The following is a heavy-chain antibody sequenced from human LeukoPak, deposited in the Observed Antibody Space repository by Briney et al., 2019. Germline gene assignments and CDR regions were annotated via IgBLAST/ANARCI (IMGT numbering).Heavy chain of an antibody. CDR1: GYTFTGYY. CDR2: INPNHGDT. J-gene: IGHJ5*02. CDR3: ARDESSGVLLGRYNWFDP. D-gene: IGHD2-15*01. Sequence: GASVKVSCKASGYTFTGYYMHWVRQAPGQGLEWMGWINPNHGDTNYAQKFQGRVTMTRDTSISTAYMELSRLRSDDTAVYYCARDESSGVLLGRYNWFDPWGQGTLVTVSS. V-gene: IGHV1-2*02.